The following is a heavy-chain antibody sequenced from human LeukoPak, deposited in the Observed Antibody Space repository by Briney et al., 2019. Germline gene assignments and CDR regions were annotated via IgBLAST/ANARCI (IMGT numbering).Heavy chain of an antibody. D-gene: IGHD4-17*01. CDR2: ISYDGSNK. Sequence: GRSLRLSCAASGFTFSSYAMHWVRQAPGKGLEWVAVISYDGSNKYYADSVKGRFTIPRDNSKNTLYLQMNSLRAEDTAVYYCARDADYGDWLIDYWGQGTLVTVSS. CDR3: ARDADYGDWLIDY. V-gene: IGHV3-30*04. J-gene: IGHJ4*02. CDR1: GFTFSSYA.